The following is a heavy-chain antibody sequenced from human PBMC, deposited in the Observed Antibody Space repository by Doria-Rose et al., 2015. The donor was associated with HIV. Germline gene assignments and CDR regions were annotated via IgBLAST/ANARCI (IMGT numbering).Heavy chain of an antibody. CDR3: ARIKSSRWYHKYYFDF. CDR2: IFSYDER. V-gene: IGHV2-26*01. J-gene: IGHJ4*02. CDR1: GVSLSSPGMG. Sequence: QITLKESGPVLVKPTETLTLTCTVSGVSLSSPGMGVSWIRQPPGKALEWLANIFSYDERSYNTSLKSRLTITTCTSKSQVVLTMTDMDPVDTATYYCARIKSSRWYHKYYFDFWGQGTLVIVSA. D-gene: IGHD6-13*01.